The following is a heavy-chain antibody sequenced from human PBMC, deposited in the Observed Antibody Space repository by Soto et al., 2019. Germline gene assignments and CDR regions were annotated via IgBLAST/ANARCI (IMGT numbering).Heavy chain of an antibody. CDR3: LITMVRGRSGLLNWFDP. CDR1: GYTFTSYD. D-gene: IGHD3-10*01. V-gene: IGHV1-8*01. J-gene: IGHJ5*02. Sequence: GASVKVSCKASGYTFTSYDINWVRQATGQGLEWMGWMNPNSGNTGYAQKFQGRVTMTRNTSISTAYMELSSLRSEDTAVYYCLITMVRGRSGLLNWFDPWGQGALVTVSS. CDR2: MNPNSGNT.